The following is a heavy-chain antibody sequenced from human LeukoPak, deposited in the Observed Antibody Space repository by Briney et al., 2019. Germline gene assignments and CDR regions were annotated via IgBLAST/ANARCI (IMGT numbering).Heavy chain of an antibody. CDR1: GGSISSGSYY. J-gene: IGHJ4*02. Sequence: PSQTLSLTCTVSGGSISSGSYYWSWLRQPAGKVLEWIGRIYTSGSTNYNPSLKSRVTISVDTSKHQFSLKLSSVTAADTAVYYCARVGYCSSTSCLGTYFDYWGQGTLVTVSS. CDR2: IYTSGST. D-gene: IGHD2-2*03. V-gene: IGHV4-61*02. CDR3: ARVGYCSSTSCLGTYFDY.